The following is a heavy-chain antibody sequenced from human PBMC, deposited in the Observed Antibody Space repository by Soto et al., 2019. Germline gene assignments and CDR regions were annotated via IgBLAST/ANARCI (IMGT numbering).Heavy chain of an antibody. CDR1: GGSISSYY. Sequence: ASETLSLTCTVSGGSISSYYWSWIRQPPGKGLEWIVYRYYSGSTNDNPSLKIRVTIAVDTSKNHFSLKLSSVTAADTAVYYCARDGSYTYYYYGMDVWGQGTTVTVSS. CDR2: RYYSGST. CDR3: ARDGSYTYYYYGMDV. D-gene: IGHD1-1*01. J-gene: IGHJ6*02. V-gene: IGHV4-59*01.